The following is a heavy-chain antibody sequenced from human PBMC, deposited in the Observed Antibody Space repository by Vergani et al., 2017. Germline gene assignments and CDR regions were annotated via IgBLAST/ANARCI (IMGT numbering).Heavy chain of an antibody. CDR2: IYHSGST. V-gene: IGHV4-4*02. Sequence: VQLVESGGGLVQPGGSLRLSCAASGFTFSSYSMNWVRQAPGKGLEWIGEIYHSGSTNYNPSLKSRVTISVDKSKNQFSLKLSSVTAADTAVYYCATGIAAAVSFDYWGQGTLVTVSS. CDR1: GFTFSSYSM. CDR3: ATGIAAAVSFDY. J-gene: IGHJ4*02. D-gene: IGHD6-13*01.